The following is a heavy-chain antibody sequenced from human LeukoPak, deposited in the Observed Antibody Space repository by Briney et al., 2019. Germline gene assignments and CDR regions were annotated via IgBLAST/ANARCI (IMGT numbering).Heavy chain of an antibody. J-gene: IGHJ4*02. D-gene: IGHD1-14*01. CDR3: AKEGAAGNFDY. Sequence: PGRSLRLSCAASGFTFSSYAIHWVRQAPGKGLEWVSLISGDGGSTYYADSVKGRFTISRDNSKNSLYLQMNSLRTEDTALYYCAKEGAAGNFDYWGQGTLVTVSS. CDR1: GFTFSSYA. V-gene: IGHV3-43*02. CDR2: ISGDGGST.